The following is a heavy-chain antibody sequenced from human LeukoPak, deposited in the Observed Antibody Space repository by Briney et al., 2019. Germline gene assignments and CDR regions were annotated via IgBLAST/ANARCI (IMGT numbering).Heavy chain of an antibody. V-gene: IGHV4-59*12. CDR2: IYYSGST. Sequence: SETLSLTCTVSGGSISSYYWSWIRQPPGKGLEWIGYIYYSGSTNYNPSLKSRVTISVDTSKNQFSLKLRSVTAADTAMYYCARGPAMGATYFESWGQGILVTVSS. J-gene: IGHJ4*02. CDR1: GGSISSYY. CDR3: ARGPAMGATYFES. D-gene: IGHD1-26*01.